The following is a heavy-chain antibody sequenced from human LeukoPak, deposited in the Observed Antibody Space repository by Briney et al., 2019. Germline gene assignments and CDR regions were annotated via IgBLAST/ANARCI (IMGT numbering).Heavy chain of an antibody. J-gene: IGHJ6*03. CDR2: IIPIFGTA. CDR1: GGTFSSYA. D-gene: IGHD1-26*01. CDR3: ATGSCGNYYYYYMDV. Sequence: ASVKVSCKASGGTFSSYAISWVRQAPGQGLEWMGGIIPIFGTANYAQKFQGRVTITADKSTSTAYMELSSLRSEDTAVYYCATGSCGNYYYYYMDVWGKGTTVTVSS. V-gene: IGHV1-69*06.